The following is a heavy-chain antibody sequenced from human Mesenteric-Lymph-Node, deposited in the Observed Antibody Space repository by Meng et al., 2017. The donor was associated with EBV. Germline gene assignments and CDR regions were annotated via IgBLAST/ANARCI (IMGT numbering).Heavy chain of an antibody. D-gene: IGHD3-22*01. CDR1: GGSITSSNW. J-gene: IGHJ4*02. Sequence: GHLQGSGPGLGKPSGTLSLTCDVSGGSITSSNWWSWFRQPPGKGLEWIGEIFHSGSAKYNPSLKSRVTISVDKSKNHFSLRLSSVTAADTAVYYCVRRVVVMKEEELDHWGQGTLVTVSS. V-gene: IGHV4-4*02. CDR3: VRRVVVMKEEELDH. CDR2: IFHSGSA.